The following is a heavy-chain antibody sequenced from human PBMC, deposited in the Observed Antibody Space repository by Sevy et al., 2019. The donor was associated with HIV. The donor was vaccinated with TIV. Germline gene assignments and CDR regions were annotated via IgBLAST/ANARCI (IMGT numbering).Heavy chain of an antibody. CDR2: ISFYGSNK. V-gene: IGHV3-30*18. Sequence: GGSLRLSCAASGFTFGSYDMYWVRQTPGKGLEWVALISFYGSNKEYADSVKGRFTISRDKSKNTVYLQMSSLKPEDTAVYYCAKDAFEVRGVLSSRGMPTYYHAMDLWGQGTTVTVSS. CDR3: AKDAFEVRGVLSSRGMPTYYHAMDL. CDR1: GFTFGSYD. J-gene: IGHJ6*02. D-gene: IGHD3-10*01.